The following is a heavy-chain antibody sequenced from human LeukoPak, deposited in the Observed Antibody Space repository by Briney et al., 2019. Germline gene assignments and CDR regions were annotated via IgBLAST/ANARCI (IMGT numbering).Heavy chain of an antibody. D-gene: IGHD5-18*01. J-gene: IGHJ4*02. CDR3: AKDIGGYSYGYPSDY. CDR1: GFTFDDYA. Sequence: HPGGSLRLSCAASGFTFDDYAMHWVRQAPGKGLEWVSGISWNSGSIGYADSVKGRFTISRDNAKNSLYLQMNSLRAEDTALYYCAKDIGGYSYGYPSDYWGQGTLVTLSS. V-gene: IGHV3-9*01. CDR2: ISWNSGSI.